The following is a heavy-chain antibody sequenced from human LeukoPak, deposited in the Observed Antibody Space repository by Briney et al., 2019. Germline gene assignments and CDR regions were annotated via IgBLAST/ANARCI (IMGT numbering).Heavy chain of an antibody. CDR2: IIPIFGTA. CDR3: ARSLAGPTPNNGYYYMDV. Sequence: GASVKVSCKASGGTFSSYAISWVRQAPGQGLEWMGGIIPIFGTANYAQKFQGRVTITADESTSTAYMELSSLRSEDTAVYYCARSLAGPTPNNGYYYMDVWGKGTTVTVSS. V-gene: IGHV1-69*01. CDR1: GGTFSSYA. J-gene: IGHJ6*03. D-gene: IGHD2-8*01.